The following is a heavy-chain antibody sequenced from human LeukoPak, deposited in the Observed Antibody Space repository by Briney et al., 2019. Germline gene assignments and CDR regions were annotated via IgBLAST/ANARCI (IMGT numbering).Heavy chain of an antibody. CDR1: GFTFSSNY. D-gene: IGHD3-10*01. V-gene: IGHV3-66*01. CDR3: ARVAGFGELWVDY. J-gene: IGHJ4*02. CDR2: IYSGGST. Sequence: GGSLRLSCAASGFTFSSNYMSWVRQAPGKGLEWVSVIYSGGSTYYADSVKGRFTISRDNSKNTLYLQMNSLRAEDTAVYYCARVAGFGELWVDYWGQGTLVTVSS.